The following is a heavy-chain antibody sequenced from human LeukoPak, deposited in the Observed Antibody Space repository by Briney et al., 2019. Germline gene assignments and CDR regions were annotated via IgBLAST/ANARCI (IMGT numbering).Heavy chain of an antibody. CDR1: GGTFSSYA. CDR3: ARDQYQLLTGAFDY. CDR2: IIPIFGTA. V-gene: IGHV1-69*13. J-gene: IGHJ4*02. Sequence: ASVKVSCKASGGTFSSYAISWVRQAPGQGLEWMGGIIPIFGTANYAQKFQGRVTITADESTSTAYMELSSLRSEDTAVYYCARDQYQLLTGAFDYWGQGTLDTVSS. D-gene: IGHD2-2*01.